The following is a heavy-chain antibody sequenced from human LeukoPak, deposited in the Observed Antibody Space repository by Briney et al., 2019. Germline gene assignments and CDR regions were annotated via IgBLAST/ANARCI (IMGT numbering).Heavy chain of an antibody. CDR3: ARRLDL. Sequence: SETLSLTCAVYGGSFSGYYWSWIRQPPGKGLEWIGEINHSGSTTYNPSLKSRVTISVDTSRNQFSLKLSSVTAADTAVYYCARRLDLWAVAPWSLSPQ. CDR1: GGSFSGYY. J-gene: IGHJ2*01. CDR2: INHSGST. V-gene: IGHV4-34*01.